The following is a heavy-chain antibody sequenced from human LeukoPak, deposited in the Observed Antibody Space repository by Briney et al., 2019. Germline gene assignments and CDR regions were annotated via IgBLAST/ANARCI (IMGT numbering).Heavy chain of an antibody. CDR3: ARLDSSGWFFDS. CDR1: GGSINSDY. Sequence: PSETLSLTCTVSGGSINSDYWSWIRQPPGKGLECIGYIYYSGSTNYNPSLKSRVTISADTSNNQLSLKVRSVTAADTAVYSCARLDSSGWFFDSWGQGTLVTVSS. D-gene: IGHD6-19*01. J-gene: IGHJ4*02. CDR2: IYYSGST. V-gene: IGHV4-59*08.